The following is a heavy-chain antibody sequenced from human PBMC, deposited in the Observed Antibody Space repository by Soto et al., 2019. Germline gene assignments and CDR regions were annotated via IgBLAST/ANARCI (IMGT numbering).Heavy chain of an antibody. V-gene: IGHV4-39*01. D-gene: IGHD2-15*01. CDR2: IDYNGVT. Sequence: SETLSLTCTVSGGSIYRSGYYWGWIRQPPGRGLERIGNIDYNGVTYSNPSLKSRVTISRDTSKNQFSLKLTSVTAADTALYYCGKVLVGATGHTDSDSWGPGTLVTVSS. J-gene: IGHJ4*02. CDR3: GKVLVGATGHTDSDS. CDR1: GGSIYRSGYY.